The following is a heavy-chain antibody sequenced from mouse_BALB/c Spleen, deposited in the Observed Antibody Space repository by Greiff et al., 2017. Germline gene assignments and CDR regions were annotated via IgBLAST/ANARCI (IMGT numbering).Heavy chain of an antibody. CDR3: ARVGARGSSFYWYFDV. CDR2: ISSGGST. V-gene: IGHV5-6-5*01. D-gene: IGHD1-1*01. CDR1: GFTFSSYA. Sequence: DVKLVESGGGLVKPGGSLKLSCAASGFTFSSYAMSWVRQTPEKRLEWVASISSGGSTYYPDSVKGRFTISRDNARNILYLQMSSLRSEDTAMYYCARVGARGSSFYWYFDVWGAGTTVTVSS. J-gene: IGHJ1*01.